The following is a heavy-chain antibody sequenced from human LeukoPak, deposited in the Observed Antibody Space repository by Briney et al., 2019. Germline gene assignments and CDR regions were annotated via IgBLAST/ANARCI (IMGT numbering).Heavy chain of an antibody. CDR1: GFTFSRYW. CDR3: ARVLSGSWDWFDP. CDR2: INPDGSTT. D-gene: IGHD3-22*01. Sequence: GESLRLSCAASGFTFSRYWIHWVRQAPGKGLEWVSRINPDGSTTTYADSVKGRFTISRDNVKNTVYLQMNSLRVEGTAVYYCARVLSGSWDWFDPWGQGTLVTVSS. V-gene: IGHV3-74*01. J-gene: IGHJ5*02.